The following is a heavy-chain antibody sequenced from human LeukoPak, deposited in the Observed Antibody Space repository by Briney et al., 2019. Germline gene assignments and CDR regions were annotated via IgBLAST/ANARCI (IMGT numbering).Heavy chain of an antibody. CDR1: GGSISSYY. Sequence: SETLSLTCTVSGGSISSYYWSWIRQPAGKGLEWIGCIYTSGSTNYNPSLKSRVTMSVDTSKNQFSLKLSSVTAADTAVYYCARDRDYYDSSGFDYWGQGTLVTVSS. CDR3: ARDRDYYDSSGFDY. D-gene: IGHD3-22*01. CDR2: IYTSGST. J-gene: IGHJ4*02. V-gene: IGHV4-4*07.